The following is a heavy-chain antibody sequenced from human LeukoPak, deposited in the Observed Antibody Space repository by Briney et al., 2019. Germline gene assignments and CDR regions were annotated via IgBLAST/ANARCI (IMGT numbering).Heavy chain of an antibody. CDR2: MNPNSGNT. CDR1: GYTFTSYD. CDR3: ASGYGDYGGGYYYYYGMDV. V-gene: IGHV1-8*01. D-gene: IGHD4-23*01. J-gene: IGHJ6*02. Sequence: ASVKVSCKASGYTFTSYDINWVRQATGQGVEWMGWMNPNSGNTGYAQKFQGRVTMTRNTSISTAYMELSSLRSEDTAVYYCASGYGDYGGGYYYYYGMDVWGQGTTVTVSS.